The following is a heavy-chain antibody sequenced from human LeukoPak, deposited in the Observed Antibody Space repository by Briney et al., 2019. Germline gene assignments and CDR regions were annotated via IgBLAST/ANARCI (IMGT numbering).Heavy chain of an antibody. V-gene: IGHV3-74*01. J-gene: IGHJ4*02. CDR2: INVDGTRT. CDR3: TRGSHDWYGVDF. Sequence: PGGSLRLSCAASEFTFSDYWMHRVRHVPGKGLVHVSRINVDGTRTSYADSVRGRFTISRDNAKGVLYLQMNSLRAEDTAIYYCTRGSHDWYGVDFWGQGVLVNVSS. D-gene: IGHD3-9*01. CDR1: EFTFSDYW.